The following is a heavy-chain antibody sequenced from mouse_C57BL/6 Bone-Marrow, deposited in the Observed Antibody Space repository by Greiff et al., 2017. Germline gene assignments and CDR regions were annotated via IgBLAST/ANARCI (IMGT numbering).Heavy chain of an antibody. V-gene: IGHV14-2*01. Sequence: VQLQQPGAELVKPGASVKLSCTASGFNIKDYYIHWVKQRTEQGLEWIGRIDPEGGETKYAPKFQDKATITADTSSNTAYLQLSSLTSEDTAVYYCTRSLIYYGTNYWGQGTTLTVSS. CDR2: IDPEGGET. J-gene: IGHJ2*01. D-gene: IGHD1-1*01. CDR1: GFNIKDYY. CDR3: TRSLIYYGTNY.